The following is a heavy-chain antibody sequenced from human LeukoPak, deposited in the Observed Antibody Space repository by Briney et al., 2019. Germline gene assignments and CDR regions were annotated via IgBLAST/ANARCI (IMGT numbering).Heavy chain of an antibody. D-gene: IGHD3-3*01. J-gene: IGHJ4*02. CDR2: MNPNSGNT. V-gene: IGHV1-8*01. CDR3: ARYQYYDFWSGPDY. Sequence: GASVKVSCKASGYTFTSYDINWVRQATGQGLEWMGWMNPNSGNTGYAQKCQGRVPMARNTSISTAYMELSSLRSEDTAVYYCARYQYYDFWSGPDYWGQGTLVTVSS. CDR1: GYTFTSYD.